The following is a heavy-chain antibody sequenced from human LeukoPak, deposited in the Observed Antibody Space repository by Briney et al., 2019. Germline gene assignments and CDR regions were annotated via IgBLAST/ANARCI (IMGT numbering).Heavy chain of an antibody. Sequence: VASVKVSCKASGYTFTGYYMHWVRQAPGQGLEWMGWINPNSGGTNYAQKFQGRVTMTRDTSISTAYMELSRLRSDDTDVYYCARSIAVAGTVADYWGQGTLVTVSS. CDR1: GYTFTGYY. D-gene: IGHD6-19*01. CDR2: INPNSGGT. V-gene: IGHV1-2*02. J-gene: IGHJ4*02. CDR3: ARSIAVAGTVADY.